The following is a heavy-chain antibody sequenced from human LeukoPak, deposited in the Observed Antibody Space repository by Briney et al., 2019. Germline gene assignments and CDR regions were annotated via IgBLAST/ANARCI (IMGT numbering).Heavy chain of an antibody. CDR1: GYTFTSYD. D-gene: IGHD2-21*01. CDR2: MNPNSGNT. V-gene: IGHV1-8*03. J-gene: IGHJ5*02. Sequence: ASVKVSCKASGYTFTSYDINWVRQATGQGLEWMGWMNPNSGNTGYAQKFQGRVTITRNTSISTAYMELSSLRSEDTAVYYCARRGLRKSWFDPWGQGTLVTVSS. CDR3: ARRGLRKSWFDP.